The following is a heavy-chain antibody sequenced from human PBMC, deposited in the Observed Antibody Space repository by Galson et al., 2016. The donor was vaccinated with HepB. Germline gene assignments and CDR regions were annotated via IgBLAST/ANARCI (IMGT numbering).Heavy chain of an antibody. D-gene: IGHD2/OR15-2a*01. CDR1: GYTVSNYG. CDR3: TSDKSANTSYF. Sequence: SLKLSCKASGYTVSNYGIRWVRQAPGQGLEWIACISTNNGTTYYAHSLQGRSTITIDNSTTTLYLHMKSLRAEDTAVYYCTSDKSANTSYFWGQGTLVTVSS. CDR2: ISTNNGTT. J-gene: IGHJ4*02. V-gene: IGHV1-18*01.